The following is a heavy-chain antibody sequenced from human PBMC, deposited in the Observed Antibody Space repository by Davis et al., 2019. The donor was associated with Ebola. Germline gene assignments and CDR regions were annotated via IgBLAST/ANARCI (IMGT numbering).Heavy chain of an antibody. CDR1: GGSISSYY. V-gene: IGHV4-59*12. D-gene: IGHD4-17*01. J-gene: IGHJ5*02. Sequence: PSETLSLTCTVSGGSISSYYWSWIRQPPGKGLEWIGYIYYSGSTHYNPSLKSRVTISVDTSKNQFSLKLSSVTAADTAVYYCARSSVTKISGPLLRSDWFDPWGQGTLVTVSS. CDR3: ARSSVTKISGPLLRSDWFDP. CDR2: IYYSGST.